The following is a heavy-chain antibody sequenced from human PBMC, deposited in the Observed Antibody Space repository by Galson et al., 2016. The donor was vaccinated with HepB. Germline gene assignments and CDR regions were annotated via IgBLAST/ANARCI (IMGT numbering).Heavy chain of an antibody. CDR1: GYTLSRFY. D-gene: IGHD3-22*01. CDR2: INPTGDFT. V-gene: IGHV1-46*01. Sequence: SVKVSCKASGYTLSRFYMPWVRQAPGEGLEWMGLINPTGDFTTSAQKFQGRVTMTMNTSTSTFYMERTSLRSADTALYYCAGSDYYDSLGGLDFWGQGTLVTVSS. J-gene: IGHJ4*02. CDR3: AGSDYYDSLGGLDF.